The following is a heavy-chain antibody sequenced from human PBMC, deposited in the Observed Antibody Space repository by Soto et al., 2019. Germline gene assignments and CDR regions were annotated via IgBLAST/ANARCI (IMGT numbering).Heavy chain of an antibody. V-gene: IGHV1-69*13. Sequence: SVKVSCKASVSTFSSYAISWLRQAPGQGLGWMGSIIAISSTATSAQKCQGRVTIAADESTSTAYMERSSLRSEDMDVYYCARERGPYCSSTSCSTRCHAFDIWGQGTMVTVSS. CDR2: IIAISSTA. J-gene: IGHJ3*02. CDR1: VSTFSSYA. CDR3: ARERGPYCSSTSCSTRCHAFDI. D-gene: IGHD2-2*01.